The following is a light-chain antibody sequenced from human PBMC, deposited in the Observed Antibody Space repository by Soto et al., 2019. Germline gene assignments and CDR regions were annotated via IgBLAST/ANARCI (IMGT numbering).Light chain of an antibody. V-gene: IGKV3-11*01. CDR2: DAS. CDR3: QQRSNWPRYT. CDR1: QTVRNNY. J-gene: IGKJ2*01. Sequence: EPVLTPNQRTLVVSPGEGATLSCRAIQTVRNNYVAWYQQTPGQAPRLLISDASYRATGIPARFSGSGSGTDSTLTISRLEPEYCAVYYWQQRSNWPRYTFGQGTKVDIK.